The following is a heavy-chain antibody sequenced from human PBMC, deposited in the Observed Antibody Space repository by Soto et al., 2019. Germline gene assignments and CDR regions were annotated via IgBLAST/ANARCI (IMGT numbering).Heavy chain of an antibody. J-gene: IGHJ6*02. CDR3: ARDSGQMTPKGYYYGRDV. CDR2: ISAYNGNT. V-gene: IGHV1-18*01. D-gene: IGHD3-10*01. CDR1: GYTFTSYG. Sequence: QVQLVQSGAEVKKPGASVKVSCKASGYTFTSYGISWVRQAPGQGLEWMGWISAYNGNTNYAQKLQGRVTMTTDPSTSPAYMELRSLRSDDTAVYYCARDSGQMTPKGYYYGRDVWGQGTTVTVSS.